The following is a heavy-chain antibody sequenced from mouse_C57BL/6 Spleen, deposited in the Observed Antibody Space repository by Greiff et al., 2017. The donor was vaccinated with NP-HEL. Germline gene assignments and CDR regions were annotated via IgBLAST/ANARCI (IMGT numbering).Heavy chain of an antibody. CDR1: GYTFTSYW. J-gene: IGHJ4*01. D-gene: IGHD1-1*01. V-gene: IGHV1-55*01. Sequence: QVQLQQPGAELVKPGASVKMSCKASGYTFTSYWITWVKQRPGQGLEWIGDIYPGSGSTNYNEQFKGKATLTVDTSSSKAYMQLSSLTSEDSAVYYCASQFITTGGLYAMDDWGQGTSVTVSS. CDR3: ASQFITTGGLYAMDD. CDR2: IYPGSGST.